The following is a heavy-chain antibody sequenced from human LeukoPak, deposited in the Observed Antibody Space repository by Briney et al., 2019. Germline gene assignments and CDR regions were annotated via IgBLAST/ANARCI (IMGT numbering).Heavy chain of an antibody. J-gene: IGHJ5*02. CDR3: ARTTIVVVPAASREVVDWFDP. CDR1: GGSISSGGYY. V-gene: IGHV4-31*03. CDR2: IYYSGST. D-gene: IGHD2-2*01. Sequence: PSQTLSLTCTVSGGSISSGGYYWSWIRQHPGKGLEWIGYIYYSGSTYYNPSLKSRVTISVDTSKNQFSLKLSSVTAADTAVYYCARTTIVVVPAASREVVDWFDPWGQGTLVTVSS.